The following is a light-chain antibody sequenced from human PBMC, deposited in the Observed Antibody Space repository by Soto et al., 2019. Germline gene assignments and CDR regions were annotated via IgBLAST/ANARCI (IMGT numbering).Light chain of an antibody. CDR2: NAS. Sequence: EIVLTQSPGTLSLSPGERATLSCRASQSVSNNFLAWYQQRPGRAPRLLIYNASGRVAGVPDRFSGSGSGTDFTLTISRLEPEDFAVYFCQQFGASPWAFGQGTKVEIE. CDR3: QQFGASPWA. J-gene: IGKJ1*01. V-gene: IGKV3-20*01. CDR1: QSVSNNF.